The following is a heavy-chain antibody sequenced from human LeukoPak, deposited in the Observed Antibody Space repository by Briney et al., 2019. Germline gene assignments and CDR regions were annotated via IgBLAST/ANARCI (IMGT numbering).Heavy chain of an antibody. CDR3: ARIPILLVRGVISLYYYGMDV. D-gene: IGHD3-10*01. CDR2: IYHSGST. CDR1: GGSISSSNW. Sequence: SETLSLTCAVSGGSISSSNWWGWVRQPPGKGLEWIGEIYHSGSTNYNPSLKSRVTISVDKSKNQFSLKLSSVTAADTAVYYCARIPILLVRGVISLYYYGMDVWGQGTTVTVPS. V-gene: IGHV4-4*02. J-gene: IGHJ6*02.